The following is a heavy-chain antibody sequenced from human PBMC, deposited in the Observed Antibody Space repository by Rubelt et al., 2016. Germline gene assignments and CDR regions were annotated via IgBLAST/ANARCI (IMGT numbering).Heavy chain of an antibody. Sequence: GRQAPGQGLEWMGRINPNSGGTNYAQKFQGRVTMTRDTSISTAYMELSSLRSEDTAVYYCATDQRNSVRFLEWPPSGYWGQGTLVTVSS. CDR3: ATDQRNSVRFLEWPPSGY. CDR2: INPNSGGT. D-gene: IGHD3-3*01. J-gene: IGHJ4*02. V-gene: IGHV1-2*06.